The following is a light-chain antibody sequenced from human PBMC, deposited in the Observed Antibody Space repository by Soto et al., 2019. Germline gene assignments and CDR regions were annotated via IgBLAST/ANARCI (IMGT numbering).Light chain of an antibody. J-gene: IGLJ1*01. CDR2: EVS. V-gene: IGLV2-14*01. CDR3: SSYTSSSPYV. Sequence: QSALTQPASVSGSRGQSITISCTGTSSDVGGYNYVSWYQQHPGKAPKLMIYEVSNRPSGVSNRFSGSKSGNTASLTISGLQAEDEADYYCSSYTSSSPYVFGTGTKFTVL. CDR1: SSDVGGYNY.